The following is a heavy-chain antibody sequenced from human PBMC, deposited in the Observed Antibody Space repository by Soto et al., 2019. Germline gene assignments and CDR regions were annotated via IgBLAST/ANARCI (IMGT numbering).Heavy chain of an antibody. J-gene: IGHJ6*03. Sequence: GASVKVSCKASGYTFSSYAISWVRQAPGQGLEWMGWISPYNGYTNYAQNLQGRLTMTTDTSTTTAYMELRSLRSDDTAVYYCARGTTVTTTPTYYYMDVWGIGTTVTVSS. CDR3: ARGTTVTTTPTYYYMDV. CDR2: ISPYNGYT. D-gene: IGHD4-4*01. CDR1: GYTFSSYA. V-gene: IGHV1-18*01.